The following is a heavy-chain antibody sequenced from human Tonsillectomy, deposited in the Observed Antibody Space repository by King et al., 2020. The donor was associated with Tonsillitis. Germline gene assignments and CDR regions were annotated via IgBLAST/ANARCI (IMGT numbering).Heavy chain of an antibody. CDR1: GFTFNDYY. V-gene: IGHV3-11*05. J-gene: IGHJ4*02. CDR2: IGSSRTYT. CDR3: ARDNVDRFGDYFDY. Sequence: QLVQSGGGLGKPGGSLRLSCAASGFTFNDYYMTWSRQAPGKGLELGSHIGSSRTYTKYADSLKGGFTISRDKATNSLYLQMNSLRADDTAVYYCARDNVDRFGDYFDYWGQGTLVTVSS. D-gene: IGHD3-10*01.